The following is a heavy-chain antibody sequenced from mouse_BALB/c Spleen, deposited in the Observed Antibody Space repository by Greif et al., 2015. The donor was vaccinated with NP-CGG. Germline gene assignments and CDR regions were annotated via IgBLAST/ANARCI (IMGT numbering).Heavy chain of an antibody. CDR2: IYPGSGNT. CDR3: ARKGVRRAMDY. D-gene: IGHD2-14*01. V-gene: IGHV1-77*01. J-gene: IGHJ4*01. Sequence: VQLQPSGAELARPGASVKLSCKASGYTFTDYYINWVKQRTGQGLEWIGEIYPGSGNTYYNEKFKGKATLTADKSSSTAYMQLSRLTADDSAGDFLARKGVRRAMDYWGQGPSGTLSA. CDR1: GYTFTDYY.